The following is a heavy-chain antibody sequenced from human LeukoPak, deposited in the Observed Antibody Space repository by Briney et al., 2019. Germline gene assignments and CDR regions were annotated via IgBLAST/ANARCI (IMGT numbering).Heavy chain of an antibody. CDR2: IYYSGST. J-gene: IGHJ4*02. D-gene: IGHD3-22*01. CDR1: GGSISSGGYY. V-gene: IGHV4-31*03. CDR3: ARVGYYYDSSGYYPDY. Sequence: SETLSLTCTVSGGSISSGGYYWSWIRQHPGKGLEWIGYIYYSGSTYYNPSLKSRVTISVDTSKNQFSLKLSSVTAADTAVYYCARVGYYYDSSGYYPDYWGQGTLVTVSS.